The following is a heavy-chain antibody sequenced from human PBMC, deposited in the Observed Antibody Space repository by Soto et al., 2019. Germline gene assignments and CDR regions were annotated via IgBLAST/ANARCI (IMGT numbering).Heavy chain of an antibody. CDR3: ARGFSSYSDH. CDR2: MNPNTGNT. J-gene: IGHJ4*02. D-gene: IGHD6-13*01. V-gene: IGHV1-8*01. CDR1: GYTFVDYD. Sequence: QVLLVQSGAEVKKPGASVKVSCEASGYTFVDYDINWARQAAGQGLEWMGWMNPNTGNTAYAQKFQGRLTLTRDTSINTAYMELKGLTADDTATYYCARGFSSYSDHWAQGTHVTVSS.